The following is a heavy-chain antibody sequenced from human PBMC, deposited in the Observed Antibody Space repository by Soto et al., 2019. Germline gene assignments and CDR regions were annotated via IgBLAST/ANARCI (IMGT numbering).Heavy chain of an antibody. Sequence: ETLSLTVAVAGGSLSGYYWTWIRQIPGKGLEWIGEINQSGNTKYNPSLMSRVTMSVDTSRNQFSLKLRSVTAADTAVYYCARPSYALNWDFHYGMQVWGQGTSVTVSS. CDR3: ARPSYALNWDFHYGMQV. D-gene: IGHD2-2*01. J-gene: IGHJ6*02. CDR1: GGSLSGYY. CDR2: INQSGNT. V-gene: IGHV4-34*01.